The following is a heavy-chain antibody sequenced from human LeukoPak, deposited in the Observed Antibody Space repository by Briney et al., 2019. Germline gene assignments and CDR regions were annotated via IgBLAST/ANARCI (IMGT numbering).Heavy chain of an antibody. CDR1: GYTFTSYG. CDR2: ISAYNGNT. V-gene: IGHV1-18*04. Sequence: ASVKVSCKASGYTFTSYGISWVRQAPGQGLEWMGWISAYNGNTNYAQKLQGRVTMTTDTSTSTAYMELRSLRSDDTAVYYCARDGYRLGYCSGGSCLGRFDPWGQGTLVTVSS. J-gene: IGHJ5*02. D-gene: IGHD2-15*01. CDR3: ARDGYRLGYCSGGSCLGRFDP.